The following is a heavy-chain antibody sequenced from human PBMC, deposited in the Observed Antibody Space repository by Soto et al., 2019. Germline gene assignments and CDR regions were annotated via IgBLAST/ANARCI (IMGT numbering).Heavy chain of an antibody. D-gene: IGHD4-4*01. J-gene: IGHJ6*03. CDR3: ARPKSYSNYYYYYYMDV. V-gene: IGHV4-39*01. CDR2: IYYSGST. Sequence: QLQLQESGPGLVKPSETLSLTCTVSGGSISSSSYYWGWIRQPPGKGLEWIGSIYYSGSTYYNPSLKSRVTKSVETSKNQFSLKLSSVTAADTAVYYCARPKSYSNYYYYYYMDVWGKGTTVTVSS. CDR1: GGSISSSSYY.